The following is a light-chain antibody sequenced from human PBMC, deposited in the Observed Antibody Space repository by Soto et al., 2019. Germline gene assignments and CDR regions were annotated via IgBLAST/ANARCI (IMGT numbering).Light chain of an antibody. Sequence: EIGIAQSPAPPSVSPGEKATPSRRASQSVSSNLAWHQQRPGQAPRLLIYGASTRATGVPARFSGGGSGTEFALTITSLQSEDFAVYWCQQYNNWPLTFGPGTRLEIK. V-gene: IGKV3D-15*01. J-gene: IGKJ5*01. CDR1: QSVSSN. CDR3: QQYNNWPLT. CDR2: GAS.